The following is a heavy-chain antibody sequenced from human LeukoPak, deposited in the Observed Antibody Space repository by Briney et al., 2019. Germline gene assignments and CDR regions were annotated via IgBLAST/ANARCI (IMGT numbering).Heavy chain of an antibody. V-gene: IGHV3-66*01. CDR3: ARDLLEMATRAFDI. CDR1: GFTVSSNY. Sequence: PGGSLRLSCAASGFTVSSNYMSWVRQAPGKGLEWVSVIYSGGSTYYADSVKGRFTISRDNSKNTLYLQMNSLRAEDTAVYYCARDLLEMATRAFDIWGQGTMVTVSS. J-gene: IGHJ3*02. D-gene: IGHD5-24*01. CDR2: IYSGGST.